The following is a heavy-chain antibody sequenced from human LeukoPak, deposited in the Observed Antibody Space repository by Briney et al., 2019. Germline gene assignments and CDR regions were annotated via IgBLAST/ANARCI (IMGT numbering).Heavy chain of an antibody. CDR3: AKDLQRVRALRLGELSPGDY. Sequence: GGSLRLSCAASGFTLSSYGMHWVRQAPGKGLEWVAVISFDGTNKYYADSVKGRFTISRDNSKNTLYLQMNSLRAEDTAVYYCAKDLQRVRALRLGELSPGDYWGQGTLVTVSS. V-gene: IGHV3-30*18. D-gene: IGHD3-16*02. CDR1: GFTLSSYG. CDR2: ISFDGTNK. J-gene: IGHJ4*02.